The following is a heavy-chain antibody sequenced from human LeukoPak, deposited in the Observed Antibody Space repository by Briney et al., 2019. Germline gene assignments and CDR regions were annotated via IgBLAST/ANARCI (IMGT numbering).Heavy chain of an antibody. Sequence: ASVKVSCKVSGYTLTELSMHWVRQAPGKGLEWMGGFDPEDGETIYAQKFQGRVTMTEDTSTDTAYMELSSLRSEDTAVYYCATGGGSGSYYYFDYWGQGTLVTVSS. V-gene: IGHV1-24*01. CDR2: FDPEDGET. CDR1: GYTLTELS. D-gene: IGHD3-10*01. J-gene: IGHJ4*02. CDR3: ATGGGSGSYYYFDY.